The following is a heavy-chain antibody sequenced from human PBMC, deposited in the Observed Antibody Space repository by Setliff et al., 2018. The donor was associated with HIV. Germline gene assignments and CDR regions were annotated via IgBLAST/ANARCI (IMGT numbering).Heavy chain of an antibody. CDR1: GFTFSSYS. V-gene: IGHV3-48*01. J-gene: IGHJ4*02. D-gene: IGHD2-15*01. Sequence: PGGSLRLSCAASGFTFSSYSMNWVRQAPGKGLEWVSYINNNGDTTYYAGSVKGRFTISRDNSKNTLYLQMNSLRAEDTALYYCAREGGYCSGGNCYSHYLDYWGQGTLVTVSS. CDR2: INNNGDTT. CDR3: AREGGYCSGGNCYSHYLDY.